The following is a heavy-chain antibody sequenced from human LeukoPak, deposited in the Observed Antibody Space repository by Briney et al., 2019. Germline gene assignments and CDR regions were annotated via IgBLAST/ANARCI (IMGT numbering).Heavy chain of an antibody. Sequence: GGSLRLSCAASGFTFSTYTMNWVRQAPGKGLEWVAIISYDGSNKYYADSVKGRFTISRDNSKNTLYLQVNSLRAEDTAVYHCAKVPNPTYCGGDCYPDYWGQGTLVTVSS. CDR1: GFTFSTYT. D-gene: IGHD2-21*02. J-gene: IGHJ4*02. V-gene: IGHV3-30*18. CDR2: ISYDGSNK. CDR3: AKVPNPTYCGGDCYPDY.